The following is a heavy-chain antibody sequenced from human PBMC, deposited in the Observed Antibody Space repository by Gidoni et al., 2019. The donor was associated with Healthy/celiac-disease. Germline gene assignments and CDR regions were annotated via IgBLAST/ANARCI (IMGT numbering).Heavy chain of an antibody. CDR1: GYPFTGYY. Sequence: QVQLVQSGAEVKKPGASVKVSCKAAGYPFTGYYMHWVRQAPGQGLEWMGWINPNSGGTNYAQKLQGRVTMTRDTSISTAYMELSRLRSDDTAVYYCARVACGGDCPIHYWGQGTLVTVSS. J-gene: IGHJ4*02. CDR2: INPNSGGT. CDR3: ARVACGGDCPIHY. D-gene: IGHD2-21*01. V-gene: IGHV1-2*02.